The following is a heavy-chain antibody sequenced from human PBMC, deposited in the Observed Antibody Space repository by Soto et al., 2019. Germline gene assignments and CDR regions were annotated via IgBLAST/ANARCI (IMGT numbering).Heavy chain of an antibody. CDR1: GFTFSSYS. Sequence: PGGSLRLSCAASGFTFSSYSMNWVRQAPGKGPEWVSYISSSSSTIYYADSVKGRFTISRDNSKNTLYLQMNSLRAEDTAVYYCAKDQVYSSSWVNWFDLWGQGTLVTVSS. V-gene: IGHV3-48*01. CDR3: AKDQVYSSSWVNWFDL. CDR2: ISSSSSTI. J-gene: IGHJ5*02. D-gene: IGHD6-13*01.